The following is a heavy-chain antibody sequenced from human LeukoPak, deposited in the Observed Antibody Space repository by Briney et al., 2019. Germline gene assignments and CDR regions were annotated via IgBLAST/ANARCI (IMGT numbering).Heavy chain of an antibody. D-gene: IGHD1-1*01. Sequence: SETLSLTCAVYGGSFSGYYWSWIRQPPGKGLEWIGEINHSGSTNYNPSLKSRVTISVDTSKNQFSLKLSSVTAADTAVYYCARRGTWYYYMDVWGKGTTVTISS. J-gene: IGHJ6*03. CDR1: GGSFSGYY. CDR2: INHSGST. V-gene: IGHV4-34*01. CDR3: ARRGTWYYYMDV.